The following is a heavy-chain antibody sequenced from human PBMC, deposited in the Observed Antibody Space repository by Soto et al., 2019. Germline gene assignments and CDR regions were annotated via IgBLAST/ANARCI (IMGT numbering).Heavy chain of an antibody. CDR1: GYTFTSYA. D-gene: IGHD1-1*01. V-gene: IGHV1-3*01. Sequence: ASVKVSCKASGYTFTSYAIHWVRQAPGQRLEWMGWINAGNGNTKYSQKFQGRVTITRDTSASTAYMELSSLRSEDTAVYYCARVSGKLESEAPDPYWGQGTLVTVSS. CDR2: INAGNGNT. CDR3: ARVSGKLESEAPDPY. J-gene: IGHJ4*02.